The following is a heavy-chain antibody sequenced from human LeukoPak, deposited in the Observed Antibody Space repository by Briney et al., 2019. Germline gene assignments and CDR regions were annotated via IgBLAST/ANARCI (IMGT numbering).Heavy chain of an antibody. CDR3: ARGNWDSSGWYYDY. J-gene: IGHJ4*02. D-gene: IGHD6-19*01. Sequence: SVKVSCKASGCTFSSYAISWVRQAPGQGLEWMGRIISIFGTADYAQKFQGRVTITTDESTNTAYMELSSLRSEDTAVYYCARGNWDSSGWYYDYWGQGTLVTVSS. CDR2: IISIFGTA. CDR1: GCTFSSYA. V-gene: IGHV1-69*05.